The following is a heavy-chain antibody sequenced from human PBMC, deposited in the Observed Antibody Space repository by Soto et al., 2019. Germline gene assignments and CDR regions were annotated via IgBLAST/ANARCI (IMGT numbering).Heavy chain of an antibody. CDR2: ISYDGSNK. V-gene: IGHV3-30-3*01. D-gene: IGHD3-16*01. J-gene: IGHJ3*02. Sequence: PGGSLRLSCAASGFTFSSYAMHWVRQAPGKGLEWVAVISYDGSNKCYADSVKGRFTISRDNSKNTLYLQMNSLRAEDTAVYYCARGDGGAFDIWGQGTMVTVSS. CDR1: GFTFSSYA. CDR3: ARGDGGAFDI.